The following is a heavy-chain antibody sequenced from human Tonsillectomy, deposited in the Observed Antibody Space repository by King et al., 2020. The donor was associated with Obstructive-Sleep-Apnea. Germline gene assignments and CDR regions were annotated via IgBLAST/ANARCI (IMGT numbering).Heavy chain of an antibody. J-gene: IGHJ4*02. CDR2: IFSNDEK. D-gene: IGHD2-2*01. V-gene: IGHV2-26*01. CDR3: ARIGYCSSTSCLNYDY. CDR1: GFSLSNAGMA. Sequence: TLKESGPVLVKPTETLTLTCTVSGFSLSNAGMAVSWIRQPPGKALEWLAHIFSNDEKSYSTSLKSWLTISEDTSKSQVVLIMTNMDPVDTATYYCARIGYCSSTSCLNYDYWGQGTLVTVSS.